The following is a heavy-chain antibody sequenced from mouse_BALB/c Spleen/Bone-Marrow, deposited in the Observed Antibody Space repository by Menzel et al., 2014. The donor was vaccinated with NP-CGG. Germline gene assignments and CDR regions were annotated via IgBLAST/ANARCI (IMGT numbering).Heavy chain of an antibody. J-gene: IGHJ4*01. CDR3: ARGGLLRAMDY. CDR2: INPYNGDT. D-gene: IGHD2-3*01. Sequence: EVKLQESGPELVKPGASVKISCKASGYSFTGYFMNWGMQSHGKSLEWIGRINPYNGDTFYNQKFKGKAALTVDKSPXTAHMELRSLASEDSAVYYCARGGLLRAMDYWGQGTSVTVSS. V-gene: IGHV1-20*02. CDR1: GYSFTGYF.